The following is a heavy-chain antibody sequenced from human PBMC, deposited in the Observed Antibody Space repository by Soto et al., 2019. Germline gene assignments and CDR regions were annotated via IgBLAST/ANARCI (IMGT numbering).Heavy chain of an antibody. Sequence: VASVKVSCKASGGTFSSYAISWVRQAPGQGLEWMGGIIPIFGTANYAQKFQGRVTITADESTSTAYMELSSLRSEDTAVYYCARGHGSIAARPGYYGMDVWGQGTTAPVSS. V-gene: IGHV1-69*13. J-gene: IGHJ6*02. D-gene: IGHD6-6*01. CDR3: ARGHGSIAARPGYYGMDV. CDR1: GGTFSSYA. CDR2: IIPIFGTA.